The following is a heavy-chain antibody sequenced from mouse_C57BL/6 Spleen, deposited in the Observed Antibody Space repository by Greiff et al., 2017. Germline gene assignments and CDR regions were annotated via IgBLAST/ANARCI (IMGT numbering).Heavy chain of an antibody. CDR2: ISGGGGNT. CDR1: GFTFSSYT. J-gene: IGHJ2*01. CDR3: ARRGLYDGSYYFDY. D-gene: IGHD2-3*01. Sequence: EVKVEESGGGLVKPGGSLKLSCAASGFTFSSYTMSWVRQTPEKRLEWVATISGGGGNTYYPDSVKGRFTISRDNAKNTLYLQMSSLRSEDTALYYCARRGLYDGSYYFDYWGQGTTLTVSS. V-gene: IGHV5-9*01.